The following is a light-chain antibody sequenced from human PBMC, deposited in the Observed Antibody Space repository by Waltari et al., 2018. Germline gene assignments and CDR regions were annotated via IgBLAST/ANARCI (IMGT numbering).Light chain of an antibody. V-gene: IGKV3-11*01. CDR2: DAS. CDR3: QQRGSWPIT. Sequence: EIVLTQSPVTLSLSPGERATLSCRASQRVNNYLAWYQHKPGQAHRLRIYDASNRATGIPARFRGSQSGTDFSLTISSLEPEDLAVYYCQQRGSWPITFGGGTKVEIK. J-gene: IGKJ4*01. CDR1: QRVNNY.